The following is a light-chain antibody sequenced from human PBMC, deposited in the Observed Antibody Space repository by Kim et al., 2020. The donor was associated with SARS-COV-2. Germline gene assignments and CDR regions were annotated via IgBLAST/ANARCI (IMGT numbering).Light chain of an antibody. J-gene: IGLJ3*02. V-gene: IGLV10-54*04. CDR1: TKNVGNQG. CDR3: SAWDDSLSTWV. Sequence: RQTATLTCTGNTKNVGNQGAAWLQQHQGHPPKLLSYRNNNRPSGISDRFSASRSGNTASLTITGLQPEDEPDYYCSAWDDSLSTWVFGEGTQLTVL. CDR2: RNN.